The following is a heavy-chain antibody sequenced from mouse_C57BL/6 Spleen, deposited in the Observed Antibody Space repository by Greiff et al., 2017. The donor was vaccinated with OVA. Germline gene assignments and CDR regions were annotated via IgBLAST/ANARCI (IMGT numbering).Heavy chain of an antibody. V-gene: IGHV1-80*01. Sequence: QVQLKESGAELVKPGASVKISCKASGYAFSSYWMNWVKQRPGKGLEWIGQIYPGDGDTNYNGKFKGKATLTADKSSSTAYMQLSSLTSEDSAVYFCAKSPASGKWFAYWGQGTLVTVSA. J-gene: IGHJ3*01. CDR3: AKSPASGKWFAY. CDR2: IYPGDGDT. D-gene: IGHD6-1*01. CDR1: GYAFSSYW.